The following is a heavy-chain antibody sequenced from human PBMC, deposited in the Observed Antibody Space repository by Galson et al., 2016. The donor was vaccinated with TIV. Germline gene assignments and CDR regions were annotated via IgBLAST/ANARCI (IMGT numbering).Heavy chain of an antibody. V-gene: IGHV3-66*01. CDR1: GLIVSNNY. D-gene: IGHD2-21*01. J-gene: IGHJ6*02. CDR2: ISSGGST. CDR3: ARDRRHCGNECYLYYYYGMDV. Sequence: SLRLSCAASGLIVSNNYMSWVRQAPGKGLEWVSLISSGGSTSYSDSVKGRFTISRDNSKNTLYLQMNSLRPEETAVYYCARDRRHCGNECYLYYYYGMDVWGQGTLVTVSS.